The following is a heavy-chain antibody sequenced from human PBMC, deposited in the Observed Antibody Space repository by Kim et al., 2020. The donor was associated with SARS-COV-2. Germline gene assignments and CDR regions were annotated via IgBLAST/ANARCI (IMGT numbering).Heavy chain of an antibody. D-gene: IGHD3-10*01. V-gene: IGHV3-33*01. Sequence: GGSLRLSCAASGFTFSSYGMHWVRQAPGKGLEWVAVIWLDGSNKYFADSVKGRFTISRDNSKNALWLQMNSLRTEDTAVDYCGRGRGSYYYYMDVWGKGT. CDR2: IWLDGSNK. CDR1: GFTFSSYG. CDR3: GRGRGSYYYYMDV. J-gene: IGHJ6*03.